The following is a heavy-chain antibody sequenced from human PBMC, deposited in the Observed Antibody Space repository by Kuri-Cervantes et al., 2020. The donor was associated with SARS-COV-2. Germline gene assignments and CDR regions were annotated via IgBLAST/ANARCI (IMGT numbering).Heavy chain of an antibody. J-gene: IGHJ5*02. CDR3: ARSSPGTNWFDL. Sequence: SETLSLTCAVSGGSISSGGYSWSWIRQPPGKGLEWIGYIYHSGSTYYNPSLKSRVTISVDRSKNQFSLKLSSVTAADTAVYYCARSSPGTNWFDLWGQGTLVTVSS. CDR1: GGSISSGGYS. V-gene: IGHV4-30-2*01. CDR2: IYHSGST. D-gene: IGHD1-1*01.